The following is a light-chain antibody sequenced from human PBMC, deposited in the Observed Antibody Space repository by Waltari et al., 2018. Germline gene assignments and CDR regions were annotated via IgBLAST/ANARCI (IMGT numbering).Light chain of an antibody. CDR3: QQSYTMGYT. J-gene: IGKJ2*01. CDR2: DAS. Sequence: DIQMTQSPPTLSASVGDRRTIPCRASQSISSWLAWYQQKPGKAPKLLIYDASSLESGVPSRFSGSGSGTEFTLTISSLQPDDFATYYCQQSYTMGYTFGQGTKLEIK. CDR1: QSISSW. V-gene: IGKV1-5*01.